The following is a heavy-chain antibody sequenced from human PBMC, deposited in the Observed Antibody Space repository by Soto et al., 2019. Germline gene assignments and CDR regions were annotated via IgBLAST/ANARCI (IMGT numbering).Heavy chain of an antibody. J-gene: IGHJ5*02. CDR2: IYYRGST. Sequence: SETLSLTCTVSGGSISSYYWSWIRQPPGKGLEWIGYIYYRGSTNYNPSLKSRVTISVDTSKNQFSLKLSSVTAADTAVYYCARLSDWFDPWGQGTLVTVSS. CDR1: GGSISSYY. CDR3: ARLSDWFDP. V-gene: IGHV4-59*01.